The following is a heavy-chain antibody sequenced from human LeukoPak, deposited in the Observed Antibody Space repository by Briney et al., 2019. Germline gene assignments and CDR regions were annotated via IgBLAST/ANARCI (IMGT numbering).Heavy chain of an antibody. D-gene: IGHD3-22*01. J-gene: IGHJ4*02. CDR1: GYTFTSYD. CDR2: IIPIFGTA. CDR3: ARDLYYDSSPPWFNYFDY. Sequence: ASVKVSCKASGYTFTSYDINWVRQAPGQGLEWMGGIIPIFGTANYAQKFQGRVTITTDESTSTAYMELSSLRSEDTAVYYCARDLYYDSSPPWFNYFDYWGQGTLVTVSS. V-gene: IGHV1-69*05.